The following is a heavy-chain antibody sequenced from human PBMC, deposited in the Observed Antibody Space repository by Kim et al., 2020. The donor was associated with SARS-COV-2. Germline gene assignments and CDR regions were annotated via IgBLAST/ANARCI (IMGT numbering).Heavy chain of an antibody. V-gene: IGHV4-39*01. D-gene: IGHD3-22*01. J-gene: IGHJ3*02. CDR2: IYYSGST. Sequence: SETLSLTCTVSGGSISSSSYYWGWIRQPPGKGLEWIGSIYYSGSTYYNPSLKSRVTISVDTSKNQFSLNLNSVTAADTAVYYCARPPRSNIIVVYGFEIWGQGTMVTVSS. CDR1: GGSISSSSYY. CDR3: ARPPRSNIIVVYGFEI.